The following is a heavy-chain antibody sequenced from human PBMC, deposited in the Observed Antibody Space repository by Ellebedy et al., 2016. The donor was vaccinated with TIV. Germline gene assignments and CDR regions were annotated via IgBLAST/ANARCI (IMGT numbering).Heavy chain of an antibody. J-gene: IGHJ4*02. V-gene: IGHV3-30*18. CDR1: GFTFSSYG. CDR3: AKLRGLKGYCSSTSCQGYYFDY. CDR2: ISYDGSNK. D-gene: IGHD2-2*01. Sequence: GESLKISXAASGFTFSSYGMHWVRQAPGKGLEWVAVISYDGSNKYYADSVKGRFTISRDNSKNTLYLQMNSLRAEDTAVYYCAKLRGLKGYCSSTSCQGYYFDYWGQGTLVTVSS.